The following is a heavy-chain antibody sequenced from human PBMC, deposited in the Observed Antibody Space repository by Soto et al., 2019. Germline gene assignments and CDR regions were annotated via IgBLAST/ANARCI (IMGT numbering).Heavy chain of an antibody. CDR2: ISAYNGNT. CDR1: GYTFTSYG. CDR3: AGGGYYYDSSGYYYYGMDV. J-gene: IGHJ6*02. D-gene: IGHD3-22*01. V-gene: IGHV1-18*01. Sequence: ASVKVSCKASGYTFTSYGISWVRQAPGQGLEWMGWISAYNGNTNYAQKLQGRVTMTTDTSTSTTYMELRSRRSDDAAVYYCAGGGYYYDSSGYYYYGMDVWGQGTTVTVSS.